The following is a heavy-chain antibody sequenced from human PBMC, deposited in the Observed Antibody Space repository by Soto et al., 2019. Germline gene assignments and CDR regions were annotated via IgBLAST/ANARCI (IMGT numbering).Heavy chain of an antibody. V-gene: IGHV4-4*02. CDR2: IYHSGST. Sequence: PSETLSLTCAVSGGSISSSNWWSWVRQPPGKGLEWIGEIYHSGSTNYNPSLKSRVTISVDKSKNQFSLKLSSVTAADTAVYYCARAHLYYYDSSGYHYFDYWGQGTLVTVSS. D-gene: IGHD3-22*01. CDR3: ARAHLYYYDSSGYHYFDY. CDR1: GGSISSSNW. J-gene: IGHJ4*02.